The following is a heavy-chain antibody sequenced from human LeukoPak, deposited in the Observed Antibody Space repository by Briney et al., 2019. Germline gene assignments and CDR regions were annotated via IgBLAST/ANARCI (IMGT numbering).Heavy chain of an antibody. D-gene: IGHD5-18*01. Sequence: PGGCLILACSVSGFSLTNYGIESGRQAPGKGVGWVAFIRFDGCDHSYTDSVKGRFTIYRDNAKNTLYLQMNSLRAEDTAVYYCAKDIRRGYNDGYDQFAYWGQGTLVTVSS. CDR2: IRFDGCDH. CDR3: AKDIRRGYNDGYDQFAY. V-gene: IGHV3-30*02. CDR1: GFSLTNYG. J-gene: IGHJ4*02.